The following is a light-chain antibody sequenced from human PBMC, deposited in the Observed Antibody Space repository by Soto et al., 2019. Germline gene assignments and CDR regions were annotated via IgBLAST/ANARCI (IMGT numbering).Light chain of an antibody. CDR1: QSVSSN. CDR3: QQYNNWPPIT. J-gene: IGKJ5*01. V-gene: IGKV3D-15*01. Sequence: EIVMTQSPATLSVSPGERATLSCRASQSVSSNLAWYQQKPGQAPRLLIYGASTRATGIPARFSGSGSGTVLMLTMSSLQSEDFAVYYCQQYNNWPPITFGQGTRLEIK. CDR2: GAS.